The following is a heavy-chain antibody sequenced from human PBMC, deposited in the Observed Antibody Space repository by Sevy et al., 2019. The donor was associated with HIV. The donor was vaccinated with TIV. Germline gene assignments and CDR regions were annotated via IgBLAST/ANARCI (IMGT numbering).Heavy chain of an antibody. V-gene: IGHV1-2*02. D-gene: IGHD3-10*01. CDR2: INPNSGGT. Sequence: ASVKVSCKASGYTFTGYYMHWVRQAPGQGLEWMGWINPNSGGTNYAQKFQGRVTMTRDTSISTAYMELSRLRSDDTAVYYCARYPVREVPIDYWGQGTLVTVSS. CDR3: ARYPVREVPIDY. CDR1: GYTFTGYY. J-gene: IGHJ4*02.